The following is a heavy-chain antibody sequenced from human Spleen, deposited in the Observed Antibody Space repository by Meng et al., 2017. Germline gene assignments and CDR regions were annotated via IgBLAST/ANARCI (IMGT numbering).Heavy chain of an antibody. CDR3: ARDEGREYWYNWFDP. D-gene: IGHD2-8*02. CDR2: IIPIFGTA. V-gene: IGHV1-69*05. CDR1: GGTFSNYA. J-gene: IGHJ5*02. Sequence: QVQLIQAGAEVKKPGSSVRVSCKAYGGTFSNYAISWVRQAPGQGLEWMGGIIPIFGTANYAPKFQGRVTITTDASTSTAYMELSSLRSDDTAVYYCARDEGREYWYNWFDPWGQGTLVTVSS.